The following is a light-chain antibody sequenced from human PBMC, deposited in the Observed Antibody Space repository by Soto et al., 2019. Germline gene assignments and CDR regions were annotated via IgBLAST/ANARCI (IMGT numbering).Light chain of an antibody. V-gene: IGKV3-20*01. CDR1: QTISSIN. J-gene: IGKJ1*01. Sequence: EVVLTQSPGTLSLSPGERATLSCRASQTISSINLAWYQQKPGQAPRLLIYCTSTRATGVQDRFSGSGSGTDFTLTISGLEPEDFAVYYCQQCGKSPWTFGQGTKVENK. CDR3: QQCGKSPWT. CDR2: CTS.